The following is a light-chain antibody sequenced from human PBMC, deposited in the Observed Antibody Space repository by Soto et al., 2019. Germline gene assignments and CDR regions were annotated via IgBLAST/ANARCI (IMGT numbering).Light chain of an antibody. CDR2: KAS. Sequence: DIQMTQSPSTLSASVGDRVTITCRASQSISSWLAWYQQKPGKAPKLLIYKASTLESGVPSRFSGSGSATEFTLTISSLQPDDFATYYCQQYNDYLLTFGGGTNVEIK. CDR3: QQYNDYLLT. CDR1: QSISSW. V-gene: IGKV1-5*03. J-gene: IGKJ4*01.